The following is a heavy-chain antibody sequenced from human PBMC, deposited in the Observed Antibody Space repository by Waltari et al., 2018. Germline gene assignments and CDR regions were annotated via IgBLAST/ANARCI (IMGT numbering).Heavy chain of an antibody. CDR1: GYTFTSYG. D-gene: IGHD2-21*02. CDR3: ARDDRVVVTAISKGNWFDP. Sequence: QVQLVQSGAEVKKPGASVKVSCKASGYTFTSYGISWVRQAPGQGLEWMGWNSAYNGNTNNAQKLQGRVTMPTDTSTSTAYMELRSLRSDDTAVYYCARDDRVVVTAISKGNWFDPWGQGTLVTVSS. J-gene: IGHJ5*02. CDR2: NSAYNGNT. V-gene: IGHV1-18*01.